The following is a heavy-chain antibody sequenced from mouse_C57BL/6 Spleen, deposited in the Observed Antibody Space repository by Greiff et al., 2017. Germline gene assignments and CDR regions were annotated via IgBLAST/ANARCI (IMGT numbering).Heavy chain of an antibody. V-gene: IGHV1-50*01. Sequence: QVQLQQPGAELVKPGASVKLSCKASGYTFTSYWMQWVKQRPGQGLEWIGEIDPSDSYTNYNQKFKGKATLTVDTSSSPAYMQLSSLTSEDSAVYYCARKPTAYYYAMDYWGQGTSVTVSS. J-gene: IGHJ4*01. CDR1: GYTFTSYW. D-gene: IGHD2-10*01. CDR3: ARKPTAYYYAMDY. CDR2: IDPSDSYT.